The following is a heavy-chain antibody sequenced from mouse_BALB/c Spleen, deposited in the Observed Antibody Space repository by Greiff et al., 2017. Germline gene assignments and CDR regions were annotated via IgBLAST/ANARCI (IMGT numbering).Heavy chain of an antibody. CDR1: GFSFTGYC. D-gene: IGHD4-1*02. CDR3: ARATGTDYYFDY. J-gene: IGHJ2*01. CDR2: IWGDGSN. V-gene: IGHV2-6-7*01. Sequence: QVQLKESGPGLVAPSPSLSITCTVSGFSFTGYCVNRVRQPPGKGLEWLGMIWGDGSNNYNSALKSRLSISKDNPKSQVFLKMNSLQTDDTARYYCARATGTDYYFDYWGQGTTLTVSS.